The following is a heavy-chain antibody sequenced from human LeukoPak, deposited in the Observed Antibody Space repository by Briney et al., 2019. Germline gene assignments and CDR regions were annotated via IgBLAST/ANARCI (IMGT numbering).Heavy chain of an antibody. V-gene: IGHV4-59*01. CDR1: GGSINYYY. Sequence: AETLSLTCTVSGGSINYYYWSWVRQPPGKGLEGIGYVYYTGNTNYNPSLKSRVTMSVDTSKNQFSLKLSSVTAADTAIYYCARLGSYFDYWGQGTLVTVSS. CDR2: VYYTGNT. CDR3: ARLGSYFDY. D-gene: IGHD1-26*01. J-gene: IGHJ4*02.